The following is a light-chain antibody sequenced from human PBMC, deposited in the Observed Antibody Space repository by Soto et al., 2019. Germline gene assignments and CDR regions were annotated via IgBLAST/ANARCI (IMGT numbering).Light chain of an antibody. J-gene: IGKJ1*01. CDR2: DVS. CDR3: QQYRSYPET. V-gene: IGKV1-5*01. CDR1: QSISSW. Sequence: DIQMTQSPSTLSASVGDRVTITCRASQSISSWLAWYQQKPGKAPKLLIYDVSSLESGVPSRFSGSGSGTEFTLTISSLQPDDFATYYCQQYRSYPETFGQGTKVETK.